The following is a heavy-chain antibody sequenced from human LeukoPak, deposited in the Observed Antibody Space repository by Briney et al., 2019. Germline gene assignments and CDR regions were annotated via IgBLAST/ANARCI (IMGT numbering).Heavy chain of an antibody. CDR3: ARGAMVRGVGFDY. CDR2: IYYSGST. J-gene: IGHJ4*02. CDR1: GGSISSSSYY. Sequence: PSETLSLACTVSGGSISSSSYYWGWIRQPPGKGLEWIGSIYYSGSTYYNPSLKSRVTISVDTSKNQFSLKLSSVTAADTAVYYCARGAMVRGVGFDYWGQGTLVTVSS. D-gene: IGHD3-10*01. V-gene: IGHV4-39*07.